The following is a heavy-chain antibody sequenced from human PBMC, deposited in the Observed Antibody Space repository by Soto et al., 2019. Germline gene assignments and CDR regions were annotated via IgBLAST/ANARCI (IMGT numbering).Heavy chain of an antibody. D-gene: IGHD2-15*01. V-gene: IGHV1-69*01. CDR1: GGTFSSYA. CDR2: IIPIFGTA. CDR3: AASGYFNIVVVVAAKDFDY. Sequence: QVQLVQSGAEVKKPGSSVKVSCKASGGTFSSYAISWVRQAPGQGLEWMGGIIPIFGTANYAQKFQGRVTITADESTSTAYMELSSLRSEDTAVYYCAASGYFNIVVVVAAKDFDYWGQGTLVTVSS. J-gene: IGHJ4*02.